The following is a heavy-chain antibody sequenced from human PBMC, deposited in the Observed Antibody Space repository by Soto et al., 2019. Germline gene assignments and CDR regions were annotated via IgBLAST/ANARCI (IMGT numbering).Heavy chain of an antibody. V-gene: IGHV3-15*01. D-gene: IGHD3-16*01. CDR2: IKSKTDGGTT. Sequence: EVQLVESGGGLVKPGGSLRLSCAASGFTFSNAWMSWVRQAPGKGLEWVGRIKSKTDGGTTDYAAPVKGRFTISRDDSKNTLYLQMNSLKTEDTAVYYCTTDLVEFDPLNNWFDPWGQGTLVTVSS. CDR1: GFTFSNAW. J-gene: IGHJ5*02. CDR3: TTDLVEFDPLNNWFDP.